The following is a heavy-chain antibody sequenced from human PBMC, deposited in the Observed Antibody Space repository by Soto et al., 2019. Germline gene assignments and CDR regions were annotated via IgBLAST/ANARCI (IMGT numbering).Heavy chain of an antibody. CDR2: IIPIFGTA. CDR3: ASPTREWLPPARDYYYGMDV. D-gene: IGHD3-3*01. J-gene: IGHJ6*02. CDR1: GGTFSSYA. V-gene: IGHV1-69*06. Sequence: QVQLVQSGDEVKTPGSSVKVSCKASGGTFSSYAISWVRQAPGQGLEWMGGIIPIFGTANYAQKFQGRVTITADKSTSTAYMELSSLRSEDTAVYYCASPTREWLPPARDYYYGMDVWGQGTTVTVSS.